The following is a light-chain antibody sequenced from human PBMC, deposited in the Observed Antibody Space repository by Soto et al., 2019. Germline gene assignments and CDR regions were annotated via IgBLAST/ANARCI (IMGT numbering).Light chain of an antibody. Sequence: EIVLTQSPATLSLSPGERATLSCGASQSVNSNYLAWYQQKPGLAPRLLIYDASSRATGIPDRFSGSGSGTDFTLTISRLEPEDFAVYYYQQYGSSPNTFGQGTQLEIK. CDR1: QSVNSNY. J-gene: IGKJ2*01. CDR3: QQYGSSPNT. V-gene: IGKV3D-20*01. CDR2: DAS.